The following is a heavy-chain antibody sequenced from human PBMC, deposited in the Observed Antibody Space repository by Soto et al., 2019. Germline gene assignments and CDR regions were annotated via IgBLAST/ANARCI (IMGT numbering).Heavy chain of an antibody. CDR2: IFYTGTT. CDR3: ARHTSSGYLYHLEY. J-gene: IGHJ4*02. D-gene: IGHD3-22*01. CDR1: GGSISIGSYY. Sequence: QLQLLESGPGLVKPSETLSLTCTVSGGSISIGSYYWGWIRQSPGKGLEWIGSIFYTGTTYYNPSLKRPVTISVDTSKNQFSLSLSSVTASDTAVYYCARHTSSGYLYHLEYWGLGTLVTVSS. V-gene: IGHV4-39*01.